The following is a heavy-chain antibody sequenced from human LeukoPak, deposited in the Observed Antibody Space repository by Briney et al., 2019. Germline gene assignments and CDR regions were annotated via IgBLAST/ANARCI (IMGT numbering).Heavy chain of an antibody. CDR3: AKDWWELSEYYFCYMDV. CDR2: IRYDGTIK. CDR1: GFTFSNYG. D-gene: IGHD1-26*01. Sequence: GGSLRLSCVASGFTFSNYGMHWVRQAPGKGLEWVAFIRYDGTIKYNADSVNGRFTISRDNSQNTLNLQMNSLIVENTAVYYCAKDWWELSEYYFCYMDVWGTGTTVTISS. J-gene: IGHJ6*03. V-gene: IGHV3-30*02.